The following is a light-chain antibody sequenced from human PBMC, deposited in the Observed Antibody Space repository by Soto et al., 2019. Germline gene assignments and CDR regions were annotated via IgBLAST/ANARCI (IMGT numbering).Light chain of an antibody. V-gene: IGLV2-14*01. J-gene: IGLJ1*01. CDR3: SSFTSTSTYI. CDR1: SSDVGGSIY. Sequence: SALPQPASVSGSPGQSITISCTGTSSDVGGSIYVSWYKQHPGKAPKLMIYDVSNRPSGVSNRISGSKSGDTASLTISGIQPEDEADYYCSSFTSTSTYIFGTGTKVTVL. CDR2: DVS.